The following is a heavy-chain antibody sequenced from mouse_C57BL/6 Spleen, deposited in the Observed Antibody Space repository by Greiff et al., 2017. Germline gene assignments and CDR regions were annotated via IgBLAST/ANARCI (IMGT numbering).Heavy chain of an antibody. D-gene: IGHD1-1*01. V-gene: IGHV5-17*01. CDR1: GFTFSDYG. J-gene: IGHJ4*01. Sequence: EVQVVESGGGLVKPGGSLKLSCAASGFTFSDYGMHWVRQAPEKGLEWVAYISSGSSTIYYADTVKGRFTISRDNAKNTLFLQLTSLTSEDTAMYYCARLYYGSSLYYAMDYWGQGTSVTVSS. CDR2: ISSGSSTI. CDR3: ARLYYGSSLYYAMDY.